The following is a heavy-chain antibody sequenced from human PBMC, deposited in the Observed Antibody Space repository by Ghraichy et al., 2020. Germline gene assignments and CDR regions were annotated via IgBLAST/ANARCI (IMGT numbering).Heavy chain of an antibody. CDR2: IAPSDSYS. D-gene: IGHD3-10*01. CDR3: ARLAVRGTSTAY. Sequence: GESLNISCQVSGYNFTSHWITWVRQMPGKGVEWMGRIAPSDSYSNYSPSFQGHVTFSADKSVTTAYLQWSSLKPSDTAFYYCARLAVRGTSTAYWGQGTLVTVSS. J-gene: IGHJ4*02. CDR1: GYNFTSHW. V-gene: IGHV5-10-1*01.